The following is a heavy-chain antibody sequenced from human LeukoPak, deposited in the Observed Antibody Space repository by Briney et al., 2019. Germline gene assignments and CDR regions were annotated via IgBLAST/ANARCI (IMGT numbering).Heavy chain of an antibody. CDR2: INPNSGGT. J-gene: IGHJ4*02. V-gene: IGHV1-2*06. CDR3: AREGGRGGSYDFDY. CDR1: GGTFSSYA. D-gene: IGHD1-26*01. Sequence: ASVKVFCKASGGTFSSYAISWVRQAPGQGLEWMGRINPNSGGTNYAQKFQGRVTMTRDTSISTAYMELSRLRSDDTAVYYCAREGGRGGSYDFDYWGQGTLVTVSS.